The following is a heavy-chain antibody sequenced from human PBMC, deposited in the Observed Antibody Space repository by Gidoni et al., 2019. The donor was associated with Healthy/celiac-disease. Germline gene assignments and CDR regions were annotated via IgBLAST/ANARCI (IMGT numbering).Heavy chain of an antibody. Sequence: QVQLVQSGAEVKKPGSSVKVSCKASGGTFSSYAISWVRQAPGQGLEWMGGIIPIFGTANYAQKFQGRVTITADKSTSTAYMELSSLRSEDTAVYYCARRPYYDILSVGSRYYYYYGMDVWGQGTTVTVSS. J-gene: IGHJ6*02. CDR1: GGTFSSYA. CDR2: IIPIFGTA. D-gene: IGHD3-9*01. V-gene: IGHV1-69*06. CDR3: ARRPYYDILSVGSRYYYYYGMDV.